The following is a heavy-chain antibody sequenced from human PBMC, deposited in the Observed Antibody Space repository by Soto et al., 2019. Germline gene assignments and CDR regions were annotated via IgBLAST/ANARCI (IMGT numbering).Heavy chain of an antibody. D-gene: IGHD5-12*01. J-gene: IGHJ6*03. CDR2: IYYSGST. V-gene: IGHV4-59*01. CDR1: GGSISSYY. CDR3: ARYGATTTYYYYHYMDV. Sequence: SETLSLTCTVSGGSISSYYWSWIRQPPGKGLEWIGYIYYSGSTNYNPSLKSRVAISVDTSKNQFSLKLSSVAAADTAVYYCARYGATTTYYYYHYMDVWGKGTTVTVSS.